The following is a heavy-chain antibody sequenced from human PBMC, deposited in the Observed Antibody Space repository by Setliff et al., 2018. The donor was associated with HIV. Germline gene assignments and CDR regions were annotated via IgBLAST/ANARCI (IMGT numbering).Heavy chain of an antibody. CDR3: ARGRNYDSSGYGDYYYYMDV. J-gene: IGHJ6*03. V-gene: IGHV1-69*13. D-gene: IGHD3-22*01. CDR2: IIPIFDTA. Sequence: SVKVSCKASGGTFSSSAISWVRQAPGQGLEWMGGIIPIFDTANYAQKFQGRVTITADESTSTAYMQLSSLRSDDTAVYYCARGRNYDSSGYGDYYYYMDVWGKGTTVTVSS. CDR1: GGTFSSSA.